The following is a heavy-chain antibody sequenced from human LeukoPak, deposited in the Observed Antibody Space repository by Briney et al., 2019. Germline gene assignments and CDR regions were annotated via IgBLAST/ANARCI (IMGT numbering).Heavy chain of an antibody. CDR2: IYYSGST. V-gene: IGHV4-59*01. D-gene: IGHD3-10*01. Sequence: SETLSLTCTVSGGSISSYYWSWIRQPPGKGLEWIGYIYYSGSTNYNPSLKSRVTISVDTSKNQFSLKLSSVTAADTAVYYCAREDKKGSSYYMDVWGKGTTVTASS. CDR1: GGSISSYY. J-gene: IGHJ6*03. CDR3: AREDKKGSSYYMDV.